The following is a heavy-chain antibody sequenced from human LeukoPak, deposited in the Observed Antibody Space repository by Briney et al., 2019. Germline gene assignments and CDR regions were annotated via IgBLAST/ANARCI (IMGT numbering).Heavy chain of an antibody. D-gene: IGHD6-19*01. Sequence: GGSLRLSCAASGFTFRSYGMHWVRQAPGKGLEWVAVISYDGSNKYYADSVKGRFTISRDNSKNTLYLQMNSLRAEDTAVYYCAKDSRGGWAFDYWGQGTLVTVSS. CDR1: GFTFRSYG. CDR2: ISYDGSNK. CDR3: AKDSRGGWAFDY. V-gene: IGHV3-30*18. J-gene: IGHJ4*02.